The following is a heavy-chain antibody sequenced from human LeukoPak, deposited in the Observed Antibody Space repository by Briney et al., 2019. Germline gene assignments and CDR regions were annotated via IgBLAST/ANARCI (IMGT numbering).Heavy chain of an antibody. CDR2: IKSKTDGGTT. J-gene: IGHJ4*02. D-gene: IGHD5-12*01. Sequence: GGSLRLSCAASGSTFSSYSMNWVRQAPGKGLEWVGRIKSKTDGGTTDYAAPVKGRFTISRDDSKNTLYLQMNSLKTEDTAVYYCTTEDVYSGYEVDYWGQGTLVTVSS. V-gene: IGHV3-15*01. CDR3: TTEDVYSGYEVDY. CDR1: GSTFSSYS.